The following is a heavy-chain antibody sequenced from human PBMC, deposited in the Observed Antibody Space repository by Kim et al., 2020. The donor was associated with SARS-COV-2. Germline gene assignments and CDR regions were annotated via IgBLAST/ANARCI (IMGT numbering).Heavy chain of an antibody. D-gene: IGHD1-1*01. CDR2: IYSSGTT. J-gene: IGHJ4*02. V-gene: IGHV4-59*01. CDR1: GGSISSYY. CDR3: ARGPTRYYFDY. Sequence: SETLSLTCSVSGGSISSYYWSWIRQPPGKGLEWIEYIYSSGTTNYNPSLKGRVTMSVDTSKNQFSLILYSVTAADTAGYYCARGPTRYYFDYWGQGTLVTVSS.